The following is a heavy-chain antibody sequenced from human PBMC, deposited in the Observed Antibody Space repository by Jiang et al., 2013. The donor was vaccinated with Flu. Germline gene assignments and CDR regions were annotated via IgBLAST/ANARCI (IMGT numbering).Heavy chain of an antibody. Sequence: GAEVKKPGSSVKVSCKASGGTFSSYAISWVRQAPGQGLEWMGGIIPIFGTANYAQKFQGRVTITADESTSTAYMELSSLRSEDTAVYYCARANSYSSSWYNYYYGMDVWGQGTTVTVSS. V-gene: IGHV1-69*01. CDR3: ARANSYSSSWYNYYYGMDV. D-gene: IGHD6-13*01. CDR1: GGTFSSYA. CDR2: IIPIFGTA. J-gene: IGHJ6*02.